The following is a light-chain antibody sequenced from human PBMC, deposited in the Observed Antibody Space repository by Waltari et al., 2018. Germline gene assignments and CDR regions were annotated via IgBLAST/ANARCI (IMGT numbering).Light chain of an antibody. CDR2: DVT. CDR3: SSYTDTSTRYV. V-gene: IGLV2-14*03. CDR1: RSDVGGYDY. Sequence: QSALTQPASVSGSPGQSITISCTGARSDVGGYDYVSWYQQHPGKAPKLMIFDVTKRLSGVSTRFSASKSGNTASLTISGLRAEDEADDYCSSYTDTSTRYVFGTGTKVTVL. J-gene: IGLJ1*01.